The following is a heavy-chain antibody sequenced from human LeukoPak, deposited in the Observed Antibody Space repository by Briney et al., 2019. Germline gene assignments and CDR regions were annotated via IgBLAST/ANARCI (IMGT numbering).Heavy chain of an antibody. D-gene: IGHD1-1*01. CDR3: AKAPVWNYYYGLDV. Sequence: GGSLGLSCAASGLTASHSVNNAMSWVRHAPGKGLEWVSGITTSGSTYYADSVKGRFTISRENSNNTLYLHMDSLRAEDTAVYYCAKAPVWNYYYGLDVWGQGTTVTVSS. CDR2: ITTSGST. J-gene: IGHJ6*02. V-gene: IGHV3-23*01. CDR1: GLTASHSVNNA.